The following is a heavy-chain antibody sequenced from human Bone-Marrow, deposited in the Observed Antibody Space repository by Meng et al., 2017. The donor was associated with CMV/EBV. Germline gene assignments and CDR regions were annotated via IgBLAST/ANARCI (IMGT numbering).Heavy chain of an antibody. Sequence: SVKVSCKAPGGTLTDYTINWVRQAPGQGLEWMGRIIPILEMADYAQSFQGRVTISADKSTSTVYMEMSSLRSDDTDVYYCARSQMPAVGYYFDYWGQGTLVTVSS. CDR3: ARSQMPAVGYYFDY. CDR1: GGTLTDYT. D-gene: IGHD2-8*02. J-gene: IGHJ4*02. CDR2: IIPILEMA. V-gene: IGHV1-69*02.